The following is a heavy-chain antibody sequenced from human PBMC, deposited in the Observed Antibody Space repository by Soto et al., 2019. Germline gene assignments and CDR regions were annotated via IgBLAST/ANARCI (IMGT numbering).Heavy chain of an antibody. Sequence: SETLSLTCTVSGGSISSSSYYWGWIRQPPGKGLEWIGSIYYSGSTYYNPSLKSRVTISVDTSKNQFSLKLSSVTAADTAVYYCARQNGSGSYSWDFDYWGQGTLVTVSS. D-gene: IGHD3-10*01. J-gene: IGHJ4*02. CDR3: ARQNGSGSYSWDFDY. CDR2: IYYSGST. V-gene: IGHV4-39*01. CDR1: GGSISSSSYY.